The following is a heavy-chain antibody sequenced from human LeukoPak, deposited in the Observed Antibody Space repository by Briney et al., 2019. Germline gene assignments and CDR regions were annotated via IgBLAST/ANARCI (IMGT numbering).Heavy chain of an antibody. CDR2: IYYSGST. CDR1: GFTFSSYSMN. J-gene: IGHJ4*02. CDR3: ASIGWAPDY. V-gene: IGHV4-59*05. D-gene: IGHD1-26*01. Sequence: PGGSLRLSCAASGFTFSSYSMNWVRQAPGKGLEWIGSIYYSGSTYYNPSLKSRVTISVDTSKNQFSLKLSSVTAADTAVYYCASIGWAPDYWGQGTLVTVSS.